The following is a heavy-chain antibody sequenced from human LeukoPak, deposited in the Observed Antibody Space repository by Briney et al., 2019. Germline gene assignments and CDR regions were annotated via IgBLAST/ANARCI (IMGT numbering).Heavy chain of an antibody. CDR3: VRDGPHWDLDY. CDR1: GFSFSTSG. V-gene: IGHV3-30*19. D-gene: IGHD7-27*01. CDR2: IEFNGGNG. J-gene: IGHJ4*02. Sequence: GSLRLSCAASGFSFSTSGMHWIRQAPGKGLEWVAFIEFNGGNGGNEYYADSVKGRFTISRDNSKNTVHLQMNSLRAEDTAMYYCVRDGPHWDLDYWGQGTLVTVSS.